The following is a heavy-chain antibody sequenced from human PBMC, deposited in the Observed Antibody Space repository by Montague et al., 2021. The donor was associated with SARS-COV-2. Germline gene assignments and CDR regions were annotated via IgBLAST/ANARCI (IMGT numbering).Heavy chain of an antibody. J-gene: IGHJ4*02. CDR2: TYYRSRWSN. CDR1: GDSVSSNSAT. Sequence: CAISGDSVSSNSATWHWFRQSPSRGLEWLGRTYYRSRWSNDYAVSVRSRIIINPDTSTNQFSLQLSSVTPEDTAVYFCARERWAVGVSFDYWGQGTLVTVSS. CDR3: ARERWAVGVSFDY. V-gene: IGHV6-1*01. D-gene: IGHD1-26*01.